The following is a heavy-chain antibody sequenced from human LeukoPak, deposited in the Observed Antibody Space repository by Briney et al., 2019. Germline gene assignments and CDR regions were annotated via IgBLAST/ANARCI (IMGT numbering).Heavy chain of an antibody. V-gene: IGHV1-46*01. CDR3: ARGPIAVAEDY. Sequence: ASVKVSCKASGYTYTSYYMHWVRQAPGQGLEWMGIINPSGGSTSYAQKFQGRVTMTRDMSTSTVYMELSSLRSEDTAVYYCARGPIAVAEDYWGQGTLVTVSS. J-gene: IGHJ4*02. D-gene: IGHD6-19*01. CDR2: INPSGGST. CDR1: GYTYTSYY.